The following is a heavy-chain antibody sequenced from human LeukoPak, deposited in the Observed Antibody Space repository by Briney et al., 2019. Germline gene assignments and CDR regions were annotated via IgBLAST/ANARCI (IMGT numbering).Heavy chain of an antibody. D-gene: IGHD3-10*01. V-gene: IGHV3-48*01. Sequence: GGSLRLSCAASGFTFSSYSMNWVRQAPGKGLEWVSYISSSSSTIYYADSVKGRFTISRDNAKNSLYLQMNSLRAEDTAVYYCARAIYYYGSGPYYYYYMDVWGKGTTVTVSS. CDR2: ISSSSSTI. CDR1: GFTFSSYS. J-gene: IGHJ6*03. CDR3: ARAIYYYGSGPYYYYYMDV.